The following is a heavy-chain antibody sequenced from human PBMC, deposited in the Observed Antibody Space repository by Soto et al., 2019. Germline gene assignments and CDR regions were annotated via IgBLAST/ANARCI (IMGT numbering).Heavy chain of an antibody. Sequence: QVQLQESGPGLVKPSETLSLTCTVSGGSIRSYYWSWIRQPPGKGLEWIGYIYYSGSTNYNPSLKSRVTISVDTSKNQFSLKLSSVTAAATAVYYCARRYSSSLDVWGQGTTVTVSS. CDR2: IYYSGST. CDR3: ARRYSSSLDV. CDR1: GGSIRSYY. V-gene: IGHV4-59*08. D-gene: IGHD6-13*01. J-gene: IGHJ6*02.